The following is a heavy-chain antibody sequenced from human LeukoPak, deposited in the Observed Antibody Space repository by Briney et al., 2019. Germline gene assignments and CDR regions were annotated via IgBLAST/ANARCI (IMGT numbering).Heavy chain of an antibody. CDR2: INPDNGNT. J-gene: IGHJ4*02. V-gene: IGHV1-3*03. Sequence: ASVKVSCKASGYTFTTYAMHWVRQAPGQRLEWMGWINPDNGNTKYSQAVQGRVTITRDTSASTAYMELSSLTSEDMAVYYCARLASYRRGPGRYFDYWGQGTLVTVSS. CDR1: GYTFTTYA. D-gene: IGHD3-16*02. CDR3: ARLASYRRGPGRYFDY.